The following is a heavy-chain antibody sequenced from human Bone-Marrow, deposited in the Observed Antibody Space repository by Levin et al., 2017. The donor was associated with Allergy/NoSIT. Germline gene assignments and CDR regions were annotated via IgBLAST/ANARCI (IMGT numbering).Heavy chain of an antibody. CDR3: ARSRRVTTRDHFDY. D-gene: IGHD4-17*01. CDR2: IIPIFGTA. V-gene: IGHV1-69*06. J-gene: IGHJ4*02. CDR1: GGTFSSYA. Sequence: VASVKVSCKASGGTFSSYAISWVRQAPGQGLEWMGGIIPIFGTANYAQKFQGRVTITADKSTSTAYMELSSLRSEDTAVYYCARSRRVTTRDHFDYWGQGTLVTVSS.